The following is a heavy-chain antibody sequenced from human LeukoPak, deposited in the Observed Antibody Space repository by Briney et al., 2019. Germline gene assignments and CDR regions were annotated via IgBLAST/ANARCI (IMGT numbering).Heavy chain of an antibody. J-gene: IGHJ6*02. D-gene: IGHD3-3*01. V-gene: IGHV1-69*13. Sequence: SVKFSCKASGRTFISYAISWVRQAPRQGLELMGGIIPIFGTANYAQKFQGRVTITADGSTSTAYMELSSLRSEHPAVYYCARVAYVWSGLPFGLMDVWGQGTTATVSS. CDR2: IIPIFGTA. CDR1: GRTFISYA. CDR3: ARVAYVWSGLPFGLMDV.